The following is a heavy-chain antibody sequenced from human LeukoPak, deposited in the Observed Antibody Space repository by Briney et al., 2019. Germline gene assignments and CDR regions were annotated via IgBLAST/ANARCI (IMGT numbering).Heavy chain of an antibody. D-gene: IGHD6-13*01. Sequence: GGSLRLSCAASGFTFSNYAMSWVRQAPGKGLEWVSATSGSGAGTYYADSVKGRFTISRDNSKSTLYLQMNSLRAEDTAIYYCAKINNIAAAGTFDYWGQGTLVTVSS. CDR3: AKINNIAAAGTFDY. V-gene: IGHV3-23*01. J-gene: IGHJ4*02. CDR1: GFTFSNYA. CDR2: TSGSGAGT.